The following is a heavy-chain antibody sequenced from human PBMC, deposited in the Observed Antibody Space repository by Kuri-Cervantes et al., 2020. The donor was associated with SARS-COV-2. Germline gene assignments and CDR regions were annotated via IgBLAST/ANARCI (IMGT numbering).Heavy chain of an antibody. CDR2: ISAYNGNT. CDR1: GYTFTSYG. V-gene: IGHV1-18*01. D-gene: IGHD3-9*01. Sequence: ASVKVSCKASGYTFTSYGISWVRQAPGQGLEWMGWISAYNGNTNYAQKLQGRVTMTTDTSTSTAYMELRSLRSDDTAVYYCAREKLRYFDWSKPPTPEYYFDNWGQGTLVTVSS. CDR3: AREKLRYFDWSKPPTPEYYFDN. J-gene: IGHJ4*02.